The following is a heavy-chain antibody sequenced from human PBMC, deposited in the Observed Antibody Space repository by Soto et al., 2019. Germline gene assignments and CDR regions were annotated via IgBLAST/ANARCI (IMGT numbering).Heavy chain of an antibody. J-gene: IGHJ6*03. V-gene: IGHV4-34*01. CDR1: GGSFSGYY. Sequence: SETLSLTCAVYGGSFSGYYWSWIRQPPGKGLEWIGEINHSGSTNYNPSLKSRVTISVDTSKNQFSLKLSSVTAADTAVYYCARTVSAAGTFYYYDYMDVWGKGTTVT. D-gene: IGHD6-13*01. CDR3: ARTVSAAGTFYYYDYMDV. CDR2: INHSGST.